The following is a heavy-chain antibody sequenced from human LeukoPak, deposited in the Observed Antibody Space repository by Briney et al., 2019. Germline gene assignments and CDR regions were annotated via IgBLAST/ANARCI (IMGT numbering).Heavy chain of an antibody. V-gene: IGHV4-39*07. D-gene: IGHD3-22*01. Sequence: PSETLSLTCTVSGGSISSSSYYWGWIRQPPGKGLEWIGTIYYSGSTYYNPSLKSRVTISVDTSKNQSSLKLSSVTAADTAVYYCARVHNYYDSSGRIHYFDYWGQGTLVTVSS. CDR2: IYYSGST. J-gene: IGHJ4*02. CDR3: ARVHNYYDSSGRIHYFDY. CDR1: GGSISSSSYY.